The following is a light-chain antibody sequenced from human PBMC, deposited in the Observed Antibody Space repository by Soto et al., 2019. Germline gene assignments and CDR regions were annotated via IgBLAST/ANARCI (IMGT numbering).Light chain of an antibody. Sequence: QSALTQPASVSGSPGQSITISCTGSSSDVAAYNSVSWYQQHPGKAPKVIIYTVSARPSGVSHRFSGSKSGNTASLTISGLQDEDEADYYCSSYTTTSTVVFGGGTKLTVL. CDR3: SSYTTTSTVV. CDR2: TVS. CDR1: SSDVAAYNS. J-gene: IGLJ3*02. V-gene: IGLV2-14*01.